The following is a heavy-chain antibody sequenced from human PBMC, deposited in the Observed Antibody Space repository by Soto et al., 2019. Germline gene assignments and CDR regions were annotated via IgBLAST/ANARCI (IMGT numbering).Heavy chain of an antibody. J-gene: IGHJ5*02. Sequence: SETLYRTCAVYGGSCSGYYWSWIRQPPGKWLWWSGEINHSGSTNYSPSIKSRVNISVDTSKNQFSLKLSSVTAAETAVYYCARAPPRWLQLQVWFATWGQGTIVTVSS. CDR1: GGSCSGYY. CDR3: ARAPPRWLQLQVWFAT. D-gene: IGHD1-1*01. CDR2: INHSGST. V-gene: IGHV4-34*01.